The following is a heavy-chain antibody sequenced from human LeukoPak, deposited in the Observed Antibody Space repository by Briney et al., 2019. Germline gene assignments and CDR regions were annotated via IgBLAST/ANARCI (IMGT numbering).Heavy chain of an antibody. J-gene: IGHJ4*02. CDR2: INPKTGVT. CDR1: GFTFIDYF. Sequence: ASVKVSCKASGFTFIDYFIHSVRQAPGQGLEWMGWINPKTGVTNYAQRFQGRVTVTTDTSISTAYMDLSNLRSDDTALYYCARGPTVVTPDYWGQGTLVTVSS. V-gene: IGHV1-2*02. CDR3: ARGPTVVTPDY. D-gene: IGHD4-23*01.